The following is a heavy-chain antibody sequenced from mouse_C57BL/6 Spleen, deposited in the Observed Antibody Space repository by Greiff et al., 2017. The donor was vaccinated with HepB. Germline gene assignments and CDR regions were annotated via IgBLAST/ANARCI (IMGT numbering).Heavy chain of an antibody. CDR3: TREGYYGSSYWYFDV. CDR2: ISSGGDYI. D-gene: IGHD1-1*01. Sequence: EVKVVESGEGLVKPGGSLKLSCAASGFTFSSYAMSWVRQTPEKRLEWVAYISSGGDYIYYAETVKGRFTISRDNARNTLYLQMSSLKSEDTAMYYCTREGYYGSSYWYFDVWGTGTTVTVSS. J-gene: IGHJ1*03. V-gene: IGHV5-9-1*02. CDR1: GFTFSSYA.